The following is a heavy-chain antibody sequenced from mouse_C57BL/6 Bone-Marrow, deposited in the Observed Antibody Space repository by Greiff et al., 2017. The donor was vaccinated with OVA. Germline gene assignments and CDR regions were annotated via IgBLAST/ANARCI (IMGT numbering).Heavy chain of an antibody. Sequence: DVHLVESGGGLVKPGGSLKLSCAASGFTFSSYAMSWVRQTPEKRLEWVATISDGGSYTYYPDNVKGRFTISRDNAKNNLYLQMSHLKSEDTAMYYCARDHYYGSSPFAYWGQGTLVTVSA. CDR2: ISDGGSYT. CDR1: GFTFSSYA. J-gene: IGHJ3*01. V-gene: IGHV5-4*01. D-gene: IGHD1-1*01. CDR3: ARDHYYGSSPFAY.